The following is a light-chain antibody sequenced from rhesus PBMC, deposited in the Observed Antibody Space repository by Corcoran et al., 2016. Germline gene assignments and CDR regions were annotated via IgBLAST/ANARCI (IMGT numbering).Light chain of an antibody. Sequence: DIQMTQSPSSLSASVGDRVTITCRASQGISTYLNWYQQKPGKAPKRLIYAASSLESGVPSRFRGSGTGKDFTLTISSLQPEDFATYYCRQYNSNPYSFGQGTKVEIK. J-gene: IGKJ2*01. CDR3: RQYNSNPYS. V-gene: IGKV1-43*01. CDR1: QGISTY. CDR2: AAS.